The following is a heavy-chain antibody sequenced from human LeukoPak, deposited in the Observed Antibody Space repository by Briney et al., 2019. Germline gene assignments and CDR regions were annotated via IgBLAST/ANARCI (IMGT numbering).Heavy chain of an antibody. CDR2: TYYRSKWYS. CDR3: ARGPGYFQH. J-gene: IGHJ1*01. CDR1: GDSVSSNSAA. Sequence: SQTLSLTCAISGDSVSSNSAAWNWIRLCPSRGLEWLGRTYYRSKWYSYYAVSVKSRIAINPDTSKNQFSLQLNSVTPEDTAVYYCARGPGYFQHWGQGTLVTVSS. V-gene: IGHV6-1*01.